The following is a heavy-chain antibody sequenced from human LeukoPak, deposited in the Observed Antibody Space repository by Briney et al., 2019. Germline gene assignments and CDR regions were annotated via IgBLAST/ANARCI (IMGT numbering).Heavy chain of an antibody. V-gene: IGHV1-46*01. CDR2: INPSGGST. D-gene: IGHD3-9*01. J-gene: IGHJ3*02. Sequence: ASVKVSCTASGYTFTSYYMHWVRQAPGQGLEWMGIINPSGGSTSYAQTFQGRVTMTRDVSTSTVYMELSRLRSDDTAVYYCATTLWFRAFDIWGQGTMVTVSS. CDR3: ATTLWFRAFDI. CDR1: GYTFTSYY.